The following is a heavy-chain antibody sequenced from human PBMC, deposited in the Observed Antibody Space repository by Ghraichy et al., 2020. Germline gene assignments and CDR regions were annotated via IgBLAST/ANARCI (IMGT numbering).Heavy chain of an antibody. J-gene: IGHJ4*02. Sequence: GGSLRLSCAASGFTFSSYAMSWVRQAPGKGLEWVSAISGSGGSTYYADSVKGRFTISRDNSKNTLYLQMNSLRAEDTAVYYCAKDIVVVVAATAHSGSYGDFDYWGQGTLVTVSS. V-gene: IGHV3-23*01. D-gene: IGHD2-15*01. CDR1: GFTFSSYA. CDR2: ISGSGGST. CDR3: AKDIVVVVAATAHSGSYGDFDY.